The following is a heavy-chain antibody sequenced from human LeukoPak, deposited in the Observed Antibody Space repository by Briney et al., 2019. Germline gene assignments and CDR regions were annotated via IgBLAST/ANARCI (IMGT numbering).Heavy chain of an antibody. CDR2: ISVSGDST. CDR3: AYGSGSLRHDAFDM. J-gene: IGHJ3*02. V-gene: IGHV3-23*01. Sequence: GGSLRLSCAASGLTISTYAMTWVRQAPGKGLEWVSSISVSGDSTYYADSVRGRFSIARDNSKNTLYLNMNSLRVEDTAVYYCAYGSGSLRHDAFDMWGQGTMVTVSS. D-gene: IGHD1-26*01. CDR1: GLTISTYA.